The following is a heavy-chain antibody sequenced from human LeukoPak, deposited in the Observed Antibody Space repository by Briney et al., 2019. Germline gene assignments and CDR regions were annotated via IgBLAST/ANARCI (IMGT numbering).Heavy chain of an antibody. CDR3: ARCPAFVGSYPFDY. V-gene: IGHV4-61*02. CDR2: IYTSGST. D-gene: IGHD1-26*01. Sequence: SEALSLTCTVSGGSISSGSYYWSWIRQPAGKGLEWIGRIYTSGSTNYNPSLKSRVTISVDTSKNQFSLKLSSVTAADTAVYYCARCPAFVGSYPFDYWGQGTLVTVSS. J-gene: IGHJ4*02. CDR1: GGSISSGSYY.